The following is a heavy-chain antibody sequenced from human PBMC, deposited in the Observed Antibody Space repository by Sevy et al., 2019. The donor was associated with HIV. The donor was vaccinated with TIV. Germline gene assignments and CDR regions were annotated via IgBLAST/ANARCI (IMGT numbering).Heavy chain of an antibody. V-gene: IGHV2-5*02. CDR2: IYWDEDK. CDR1: GFSLSTAGVG. CDR3: VHSRMRGNGMDV. Sequence: SGPTLGKPTQTLTLTCTFSGFSLSTAGVGVGWIRQPPGKALECLALIYWDEDKRYRTSLRSRLTINKDTSKNQVVLTMTNMDPVDTATYYCVHSRMRGNGMDVWGQGTTVTVSS. J-gene: IGHJ6*02.